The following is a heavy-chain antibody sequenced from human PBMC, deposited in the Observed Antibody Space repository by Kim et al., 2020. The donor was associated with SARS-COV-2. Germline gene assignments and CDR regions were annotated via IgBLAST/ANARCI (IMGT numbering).Heavy chain of an antibody. J-gene: IGHJ6*03. CDR2: ISGYNGLK. CDR3: ARFRFCTTSTCYLEHYKYNYMDV. CDR1: GYTFTSYG. Sequence: ASVKVSCKASGYTFTSYGISWVRQAPGQGLEWMAWISGYNGLKTYAQKFQDRVTMTIDTTTSTAYMELRSLTSADTAVYYCARFRFCTTSTCYLEHYKYNYMDVWGKGTTVTVSS. D-gene: IGHD3-10*01. V-gene: IGHV1-18*01.